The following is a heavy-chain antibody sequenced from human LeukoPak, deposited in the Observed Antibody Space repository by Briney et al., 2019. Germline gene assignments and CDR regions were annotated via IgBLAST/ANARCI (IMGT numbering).Heavy chain of an antibody. Sequence: GGSLRLSCAASGFTFRNYAMSWVRQAPGKGLEWVSGINGADTTTLYADSVKGRFTISRDNSKNALSLQMNSLRAEDTAVYYCVRNQWVEQYWYFDLWGRGTLVTVS. CDR1: GFTFRNYA. CDR2: INGADTTT. V-gene: IGHV3-23*01. J-gene: IGHJ2*01. D-gene: IGHD1/OR15-1a*01. CDR3: VRNQWVEQYWYFDL.